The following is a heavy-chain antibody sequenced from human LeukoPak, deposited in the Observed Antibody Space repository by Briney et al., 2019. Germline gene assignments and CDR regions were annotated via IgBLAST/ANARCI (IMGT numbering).Heavy chain of an antibody. J-gene: IGHJ3*02. V-gene: IGHV3-53*01. CDR2: IYSGGST. D-gene: IGHD3-9*01. CDR1: GFTVSSNY. CDR3: ARMGHYDILTGYYKAFDI. Sequence: PGGSLRLSCAASGFTVSSNYMSWVRQAPGKGLEWVSVIYSGGSTYYADSVKGRFTISRDDSKNTLYLQMNSLRAEDTAVYYCARMGHYDILTGYYKAFDIWGQGTMVTVSS.